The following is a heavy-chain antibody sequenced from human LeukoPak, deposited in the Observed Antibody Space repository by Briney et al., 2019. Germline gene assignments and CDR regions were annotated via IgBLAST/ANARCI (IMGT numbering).Heavy chain of an antibody. Sequence: GGSLRLSCAVSGFTFSRYSLHWVRQAPGKGLEWISYITPSGNNKYYADSVKGRFTISRDNSKNTMYLQMNSLRAEDTAVYYCARATIDYYDSSGSYWGPYYFDYWGQGTLVTVSS. CDR1: GFTFSRYS. J-gene: IGHJ4*02. D-gene: IGHD3-22*01. CDR3: ARATIDYYDSSGSYWGPYYFDY. CDR2: ITPSGNNK. V-gene: IGHV3-48*01.